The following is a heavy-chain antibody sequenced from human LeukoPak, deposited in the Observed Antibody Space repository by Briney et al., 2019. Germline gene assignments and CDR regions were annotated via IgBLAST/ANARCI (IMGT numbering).Heavy chain of an antibody. CDR1: GFTFSTYA. J-gene: IGHJ4*02. Sequence: GGSRRLSCTASGFTFSTYAMSWVRQAPGKGLEWVSAITDSGGNTYYAAPMKGRFTISRDNAKNTVYLQMNSLRAEDTAVYYCARGKYGGYFIDYWGQGTLVTVSS. CDR3: ARGKYGGYFIDY. CDR2: ITDSGGNT. V-gene: IGHV3-23*01. D-gene: IGHD5-12*01.